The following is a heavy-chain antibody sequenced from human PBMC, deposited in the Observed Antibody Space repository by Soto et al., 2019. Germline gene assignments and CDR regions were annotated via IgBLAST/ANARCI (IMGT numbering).Heavy chain of an antibody. J-gene: IGHJ4*02. CDR3: VKEDGYWSGYNV. V-gene: IGHV4-59*01. CDR1: GGSISSYY. CDR2: THYSGST. Sequence: PSETLSLTCTVSGGSISSYYWSWIRQPPGKGLEWIGYTHYSGSTNQNPSLKSRVTISLDTSKNQFSLKLTSVTAADTAVYYCVKEDGYWSGYNVWGQGTLVTVSS. D-gene: IGHD3-3*01.